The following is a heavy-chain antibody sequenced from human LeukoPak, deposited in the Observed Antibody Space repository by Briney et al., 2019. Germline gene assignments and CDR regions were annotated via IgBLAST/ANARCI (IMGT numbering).Heavy chain of an antibody. J-gene: IGHJ4*02. D-gene: IGHD3-22*01. CDR3: ARVGLYDSSGYFLSPFDY. V-gene: IGHV3-30-3*01. Sequence: GGSLRLSCAASVFTFSSYAMHWVRQAPGKGLEWVAVISYDGSNKYYADSVKGRFTISRDNSKNTLYLQMNSLRAEDTAVYYCARVGLYDSSGYFLSPFDYWGQGTLVTVSS. CDR1: VFTFSSYA. CDR2: ISYDGSNK.